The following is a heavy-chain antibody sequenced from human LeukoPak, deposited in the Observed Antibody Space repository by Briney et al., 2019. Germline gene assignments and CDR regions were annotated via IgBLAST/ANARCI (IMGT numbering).Heavy chain of an antibody. J-gene: IGHJ6*02. V-gene: IGHV1-69*13. CDR2: IIPIFGTA. CDR1: GGTFSSYG. CDR3: ARTGENPPAATLYGMDV. D-gene: IGHD2-15*01. Sequence: ASVKVSCKASGGTFSSYGISWVRQAPGQGLEWMGGIIPIFGTANYAQKFQGRVTITADESTSTAYMELSSLRSEDTAVYYCARTGENPPAATLYGMDVWGQGTTVTVSS.